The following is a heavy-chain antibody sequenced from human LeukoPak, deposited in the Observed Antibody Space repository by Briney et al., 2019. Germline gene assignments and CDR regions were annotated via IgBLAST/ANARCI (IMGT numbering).Heavy chain of an antibody. Sequence: ASVKVSCKASGYTFTNYGISWVRQAPGQGLEWMGWISAHSRNTNSAQNLQGRVTMTTDTSTSTAYMELRSLRSDDTAVYYCARGSVYYYYMDVWGKGTTVTVSS. CDR2: ISAHSRNT. CDR1: GYTFTNYG. CDR3: ARGSVYYYYMDV. V-gene: IGHV1-18*01. J-gene: IGHJ6*03.